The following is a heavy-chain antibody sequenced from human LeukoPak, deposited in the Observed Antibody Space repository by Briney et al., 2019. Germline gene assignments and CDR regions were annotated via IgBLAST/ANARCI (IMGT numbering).Heavy chain of an antibody. CDR1: GFTFSDYY. D-gene: IGHD6-13*01. J-gene: IGHJ4*02. Sequence: GGSLRLSCVASGFTFSDYYMSWIRQAPGKGPEWVSSISSSGRTTYYADSVKGRFTISNDNAKKSLYLQMNSLRDEDTAVYYCAKDISTGWSIEYFFDYWGQGTLVTVSS. V-gene: IGHV3-11*04. CDR3: AKDISTGWSIEYFFDY. CDR2: ISSSGRTT.